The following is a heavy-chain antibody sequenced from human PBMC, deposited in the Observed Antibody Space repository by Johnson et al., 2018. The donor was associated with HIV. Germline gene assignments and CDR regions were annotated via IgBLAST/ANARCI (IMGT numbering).Heavy chain of an antibody. CDR1: GFTFSSYA. CDR3: ASALCTWGAFDI. V-gene: IGHV3-30*04. Sequence: QVQLVESGGGVVQPGRSLRLSCAASGFTFSSYAMHWVRQAPGKGLEWVAVISYDGSNKYYADSVKGRFTISRDNSKNTLYLQMNSLRAEDTAVYYCASALCTWGAFDIWGQGKMVTVSS. J-gene: IGHJ3*02. CDR2: ISYDGSNK. D-gene: IGHD2-8*01.